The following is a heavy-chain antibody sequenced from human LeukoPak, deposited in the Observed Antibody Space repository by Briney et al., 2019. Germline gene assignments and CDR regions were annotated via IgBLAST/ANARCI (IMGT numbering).Heavy chain of an antibody. CDR1: GYTFSSYG. D-gene: IGHD6-13*01. J-gene: IGHJ4*02. V-gene: IGHV1-18*04. Sequence: GASVKVSCKASGYTFSSYGISWVRQAPGQGLGWMGWISAYDGNTNYAQKLQGRVTMTTDTFTSTAYMELRSLRSDDTAVYYCAREVAAYFDYWGQGTLVTVSS. CDR3: AREVAAYFDY. CDR2: ISAYDGNT.